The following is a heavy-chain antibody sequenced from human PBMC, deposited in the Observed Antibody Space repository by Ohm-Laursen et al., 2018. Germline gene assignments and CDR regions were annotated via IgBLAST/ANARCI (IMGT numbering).Heavy chain of an antibody. CDR2: IGTGGDT. V-gene: IGHV3-13*01. D-gene: IGHD4/OR15-4a*01. CDR3: ARGAFYGGTPYNMDV. J-gene: IGHJ6*02. Sequence: GSLRLSCTASGFTFRNYDMHWVRQVTGKGLEWVSSIGTGGDTYYPGSVKGRFTFSRDNAKNSLYLQMNDLRVEDTALYYCARGAFYGGTPYNMDVWGQGTTVTVSS. CDR1: GFTFRNYD.